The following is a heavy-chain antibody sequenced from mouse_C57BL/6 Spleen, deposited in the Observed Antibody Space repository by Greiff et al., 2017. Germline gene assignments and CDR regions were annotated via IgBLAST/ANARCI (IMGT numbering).Heavy chain of an antibody. V-gene: IGHV5-16*01. Sequence: EVMLVESEGGLVQPGSSMKLSCTASGFTFSDYYMAWVRQVPEKGLEWVANIKYDGSSTYYLDSLKSRFIISRDNAKNILYLQMSSLKSEDTATYYCAREAGYYFDYWGQGTTLTVSS. CDR1: GFTFSDYY. CDR3: AREAGYYFDY. D-gene: IGHD3-3*01. J-gene: IGHJ2*01. CDR2: IKYDGSST.